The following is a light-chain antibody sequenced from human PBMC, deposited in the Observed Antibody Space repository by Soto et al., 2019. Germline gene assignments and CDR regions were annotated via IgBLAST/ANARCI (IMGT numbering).Light chain of an antibody. CDR1: QSVSSN. J-gene: IGKJ4*01. CDR2: GAS. Sequence: EIVRPLVTSHLSLSIGAKANIKRSASQSVSSNLAWYQQKPGQALRHQIDGASTMATGIPARSSGRGCGTQFTLISSSLQLQEVSVCYYQQYKDWPPLTYAGGTKVDIK. CDR3: QQYKDWPPLT. V-gene: IGKV3-15*01.